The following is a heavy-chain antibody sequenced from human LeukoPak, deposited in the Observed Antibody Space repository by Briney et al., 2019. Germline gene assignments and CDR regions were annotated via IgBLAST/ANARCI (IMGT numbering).Heavy chain of an antibody. CDR3: ARGGPDYYFDY. CDR2: IYSGGST. J-gene: IGHJ4*02. Sequence: GGSLRLSCAASGFTVSSNYMSWVRQAPGKGLEWVSVIYSGGSTYYADSVKGRFTISRDNSKNTLYLQINSLRAEDTAVYYCARGGPDYYFDYWGQGTLVTVSS. D-gene: IGHD2-15*01. V-gene: IGHV3-66*02. CDR1: GFTVSSNY.